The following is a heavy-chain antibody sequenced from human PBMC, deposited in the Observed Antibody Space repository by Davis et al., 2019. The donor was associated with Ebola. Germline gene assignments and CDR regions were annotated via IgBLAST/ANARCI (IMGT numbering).Heavy chain of an antibody. J-gene: IGHJ4*02. D-gene: IGHD1-1*01. CDR2: TSHNERER. V-gene: IGHV3-30*04. CDR3: ARALHDEVLDC. Sequence: GESLKISCVASGFTFSNHAMHWVRQAPGKGLEWVAVTSHNERERFYGESVQGRFTISRDNSKNTLYLQMNSLRPDDTAIYFCARALHDEVLDCWGQGTPVTVSS. CDR1: GFTFSNHA.